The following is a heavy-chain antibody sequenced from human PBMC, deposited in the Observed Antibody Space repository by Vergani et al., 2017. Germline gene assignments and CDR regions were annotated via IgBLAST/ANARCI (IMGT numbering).Heavy chain of an antibody. J-gene: IGHJ4*02. D-gene: IGHD3-10*01. CDR1: GYTFTSYG. Sequence: QVQLVQSGAEVKKPGASVKVSCKASGYTFTSYGISWVRQAPGQRLEWMGWINAGNGNTKYSQKFQGRVTITRDTSASTAYMELSSLRSEDTAVYYCAREPGSGSYYFDYWGQGTLVTVSS. CDR2: INAGNGNT. V-gene: IGHV1-3*01. CDR3: AREPGSGSYYFDY.